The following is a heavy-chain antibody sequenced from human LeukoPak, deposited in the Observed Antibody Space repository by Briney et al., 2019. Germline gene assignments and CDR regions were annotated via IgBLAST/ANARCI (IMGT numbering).Heavy chain of an antibody. CDR3: ARGNILRYSSSWYTDWFDP. CDR1: GGSFSGYY. D-gene: IGHD6-13*01. Sequence: PSETLSLTCAVYGGSFSGYYWSWIRQPPGKGLEWIGGINHSGSTNYNPSLKSRVTISVDTSKNQFSLKLSSVTAADTAVYYCARGNILRYSSSWYTDWFDPGGQGTLVTVSS. CDR2: INHSGST. V-gene: IGHV4-34*01. J-gene: IGHJ5*02.